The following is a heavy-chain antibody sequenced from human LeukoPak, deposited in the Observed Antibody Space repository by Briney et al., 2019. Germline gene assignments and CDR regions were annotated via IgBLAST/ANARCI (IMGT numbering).Heavy chain of an antibody. D-gene: IGHD3-22*01. CDR3: ARDVNSAMVVGYFDY. CDR2: ISSSSSYI. V-gene: IGHV3-21*04. CDR1: GFTFSSYS. Sequence: GGSLRLSCAASGFTFSSYSMNWVRQAPGKGLEWVSSISSSSSYIYYADSVKGRFTISRDNAKNSLYLQMNSLRAEDTALYYCARDVNSAMVVGYFDYWGQGALVTVSS. J-gene: IGHJ4*02.